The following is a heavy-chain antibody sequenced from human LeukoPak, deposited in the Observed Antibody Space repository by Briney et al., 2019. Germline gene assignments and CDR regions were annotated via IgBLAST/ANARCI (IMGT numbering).Heavy chain of an antibody. CDR3: AKDSTTFHYGSGSYDH. J-gene: IGHJ4*02. D-gene: IGHD3-10*01. V-gene: IGHV3-23*01. CDR2: VSGSGGST. CDR1: GFTFSNYA. Sequence: GGSLRLSCAASGFTFSNYAMSWVRQAPGKGLEWVSDVSGSGGSTYYADSVKGRFTISRDNSKNTVFLQMSSLRAEDTAVYYCAKDSTTFHYGSGSYDHWGQGTQVTVSS.